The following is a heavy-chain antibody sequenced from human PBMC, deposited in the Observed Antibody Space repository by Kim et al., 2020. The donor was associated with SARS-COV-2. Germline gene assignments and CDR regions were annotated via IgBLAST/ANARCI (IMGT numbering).Heavy chain of an antibody. V-gene: IGHV4-59*01. CDR3: AREGYYDSSGYYRINAFDI. D-gene: IGHD3-22*01. J-gene: IGHJ3*02. CDR2: IYYSGST. Sequence: SETLSLTCTVYGGSISSYSWSWIRQPPGKGLEWIGYIYYSGSTNYNPSLKSRVTISVDTSKKHVSLKLSSVTAADTAVYYCAREGYYDSSGYYRINAFDIWGQGTMVTVSS. CDR1: GGSISSYS.